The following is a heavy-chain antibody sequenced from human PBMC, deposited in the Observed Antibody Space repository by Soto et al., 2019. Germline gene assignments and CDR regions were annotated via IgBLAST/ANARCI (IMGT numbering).Heavy chain of an antibody. CDR3: AXEASVLIPAAQPSRFDS. J-gene: IGHJ4*02. V-gene: IGHV1-18*01. D-gene: IGHD2-2*01. CDR2: ISPYSGYT. Sequence: GAPVKVSCKASGYTFVAYYVFWVRQAPGQGLEWVGWISPYSGYTHSAQKFHGRLTLTTDTAASTAYMELRILRSADTALYYCAXEASVLIPAAQPSRFDSWGQGTLVTVSS. CDR1: GYTFVAYY.